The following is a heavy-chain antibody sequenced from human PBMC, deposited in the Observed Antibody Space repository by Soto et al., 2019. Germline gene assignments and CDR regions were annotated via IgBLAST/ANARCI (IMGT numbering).Heavy chain of an antibody. CDR1: GGSISSGGYS. J-gene: IGHJ5*02. CDR2: LSHSGST. Sequence: QLQLQESGLGLVKPSQTLSLTCAVSGGSISSGGYSWSWIRQPPGKGLEWIGYLSHSGSTYSNPPLKSRVTIPVDRSKNQFSLKLSSVTAADTAVYYCARGPNWFDPWGQGTLVTVSS. V-gene: IGHV4-30-2*01. CDR3: ARGPNWFDP.